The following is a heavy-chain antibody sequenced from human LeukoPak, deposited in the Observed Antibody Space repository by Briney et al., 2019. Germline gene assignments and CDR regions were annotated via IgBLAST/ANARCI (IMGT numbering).Heavy chain of an antibody. J-gene: IGHJ4*02. CDR3: ARGARIAVAGNFDY. CDR2: INHSRST. CDR1: GGSFSGYY. Sequence: SETLSLTCAVYGGSFSGYYWSWIRQPPGKGLEWIGEINHSRSTNYNPSLKSRVTISVDTSKNQFSLKLSSVTAADTGVYYCARGARIAVAGNFDYWGQGTLVTVSS. D-gene: IGHD6-19*01. V-gene: IGHV4-34*01.